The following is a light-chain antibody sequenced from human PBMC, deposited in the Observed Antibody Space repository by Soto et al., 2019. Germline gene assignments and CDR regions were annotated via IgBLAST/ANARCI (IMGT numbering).Light chain of an antibody. CDR2: RNN. J-gene: IGLJ2*01. Sequence: QSVLTQPPSASGTPGQRVTISCSGSSSNIESNYVYWYQQLPGTAPRLLIYRNNQRPSGVPDRFSGSKSGTSASLAISALRYEDEADYYCTVWDNSLRGRLFVGGTKLTVL. CDR1: SSNIESNY. V-gene: IGLV1-47*01. CDR3: TVWDNSLRGRL.